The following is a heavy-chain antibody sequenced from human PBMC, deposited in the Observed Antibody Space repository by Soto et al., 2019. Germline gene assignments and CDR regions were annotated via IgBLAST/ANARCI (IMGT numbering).Heavy chain of an antibody. CDR3: ASPQVGYCSSTSCLPYYYGMDV. CDR2: IIPIFGTA. CDR1: GGTFSSYA. D-gene: IGHD2-2*01. V-gene: IGHV1-69*13. J-gene: IGHJ6*04. Sequence: ASVKVSCKASGGTFSSYAISWVRQAPGQGLEWMGGIIPIFGTANYAQKFQGRVTITADESTSTAYMELSSLRSEDTAVYYCASPQVGYCSSTSCLPYYYGMDVWGKGTTVTVSS.